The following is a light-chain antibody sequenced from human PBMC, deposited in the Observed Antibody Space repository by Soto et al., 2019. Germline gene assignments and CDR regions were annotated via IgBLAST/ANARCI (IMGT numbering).Light chain of an antibody. CDR3: SSYTSSSTPNWV. V-gene: IGLV2-14*01. CDR2: EVS. Sequence: QSALTQPASVSGSPGQSITISCTGTSSDVGGYNYVSWYQQHPGKAPKLMIYEVSNRPSGVSNRFSGSKSGNTASLTISGLQAEDEADYYCSSYTSSSTPNWVFGGATKLTVL. CDR1: SSDVGGYNY. J-gene: IGLJ3*02.